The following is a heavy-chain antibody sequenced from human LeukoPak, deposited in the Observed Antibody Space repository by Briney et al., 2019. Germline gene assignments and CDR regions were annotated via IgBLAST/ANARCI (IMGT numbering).Heavy chain of an antibody. CDR3: ARDNY. CDR1: GYTFATYW. V-gene: IGHV5-51*01. J-gene: IGHJ4*02. CDR2: IYPSDSDT. Sequence: RGESLKISCKGSGYTFATYWIGRVRQMPGKGLEWMGIIYPSDSDTRYSPSFQGQVTISADKSITTAYLQWGSLKASDNAMYYCARDNYWGQGTLVAVSS.